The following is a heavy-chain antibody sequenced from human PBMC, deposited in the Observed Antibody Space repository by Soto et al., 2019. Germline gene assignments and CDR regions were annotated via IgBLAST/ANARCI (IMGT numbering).Heavy chain of an antibody. V-gene: IGHV3-23*01. Sequence: QLLQSGGALEHPGGSLRLSCTASGFAFSTYGMTWVRQAPGKGLEWVSVISGSGGSSYYAASVKGRFTISRDNSKNTLFLQMNGLRAEDTAVYYCAKVTKRAAAGRYEYYKYGMDVWDQGTTVTVSS. CDR2: ISGSGGSS. CDR1: GFAFSTYG. CDR3: AKVTKRAAAGRYEYYKYGMDV. D-gene: IGHD6-13*01. J-gene: IGHJ6*02.